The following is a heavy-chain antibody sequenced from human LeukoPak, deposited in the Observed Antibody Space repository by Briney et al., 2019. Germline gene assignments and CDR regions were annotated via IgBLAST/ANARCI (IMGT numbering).Heavy chain of an antibody. CDR2: TYYRSKWYN. CDR3: ATDFLGVGIFGVPSFDP. V-gene: IGHV6-1*01. D-gene: IGHD3-3*01. J-gene: IGHJ5*02. Sequence: SQTLSLTCAISGDSVSSNSAAWNWIRQSPSRGLEWLGRTYYRSKWYNDYAVSVKSRITINPDTSKNQFSLQLNSVTPEDTAVYYCATDFLGVGIFGVPSFDPWGQGTLVTVSS. CDR1: GDSVSSNSAA.